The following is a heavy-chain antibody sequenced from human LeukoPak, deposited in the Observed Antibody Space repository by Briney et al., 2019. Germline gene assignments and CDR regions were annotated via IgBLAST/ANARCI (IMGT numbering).Heavy chain of an antibody. Sequence: GGSLRLSCAASGITVSSNFMYWVRQAPGKGLQCVSALFTGNSAYYADSVKGRFTISRDNSNDTLYLKMDRLRVEDTAVYYCALDYSGSGSYYRDYWGQGIQVTVSS. J-gene: IGHJ4*02. CDR2: LFTGNSA. CDR1: GITVSSNF. CDR3: ALDYSGSGSYYRDY. D-gene: IGHD3-10*01. V-gene: IGHV3-66*01.